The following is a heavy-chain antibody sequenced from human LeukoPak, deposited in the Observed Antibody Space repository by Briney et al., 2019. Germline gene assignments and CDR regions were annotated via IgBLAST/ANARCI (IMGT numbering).Heavy chain of an antibody. CDR3: ARNSFSTSSGDWFDP. Sequence: NPSETLSLTCAVSGYSLSSGYYWGWIRQPPGEGLEWIGSIYHSGGTFYNPSLKSRVTISVDTSKNQFSLRLTSVTAADTAVYYCARNSFSTSSGDWFDPWDQGTLITVSS. J-gene: IGHJ5*02. CDR2: IYHSGGT. V-gene: IGHV4-38-2*01. CDR1: GYSLSSGYY. D-gene: IGHD6-6*01.